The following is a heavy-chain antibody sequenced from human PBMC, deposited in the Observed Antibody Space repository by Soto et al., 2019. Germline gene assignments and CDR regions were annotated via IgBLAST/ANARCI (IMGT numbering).Heavy chain of an antibody. Sequence: GGSLRLSCAASGFTFSSYAMHWVRQAPGKGLEWVAVISYDGSNKYYADSVKGRFTISRDNSKNTLYLQMNSLRAEDTAVYYCARVGYSSSWYWGMDVWGQGTTVTVSS. CDR2: ISYDGSNK. V-gene: IGHV3-30-3*01. D-gene: IGHD6-13*01. J-gene: IGHJ6*02. CDR3: ARVGYSSSWYWGMDV. CDR1: GFTFSSYA.